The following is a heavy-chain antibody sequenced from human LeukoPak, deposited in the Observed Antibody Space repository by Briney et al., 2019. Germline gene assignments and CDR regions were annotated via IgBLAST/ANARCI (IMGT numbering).Heavy chain of an antibody. D-gene: IGHD1-26*01. CDR1: GYTFTSYD. CDR2: MNPNSGNT. V-gene: IGHV1-8*01. Sequence: GASVKVSCKASGYTFTSYDINWVRQATGQGLEWMGWMNPNSGNTGYAQKFQGRVTITRNTSISTAYMELSSLRSEDTAVYYCARRGRWEQLSSYYYYYYYMDVWGKGTTVTVSS. CDR3: ARRGRWEQLSSYYYYYYYMDV. J-gene: IGHJ6*03.